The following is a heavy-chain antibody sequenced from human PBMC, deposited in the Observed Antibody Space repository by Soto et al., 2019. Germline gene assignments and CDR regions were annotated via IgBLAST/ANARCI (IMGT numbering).Heavy chain of an antibody. D-gene: IGHD3-10*01. J-gene: IGHJ4*02. CDR3: ATTRGLAVGGSFDY. CDR1: GGSITRRSSY. Sequence: PSETLSLTCIVSGGSITRRSSYWAWIRQPPGKGLEWDGTFYDGNTYHNPSLRSRITIAVDTSKNQFSLKLNSVAAADTAFYYCATTRGLAVGGSFDYWGQGMLVTVSS. CDR2: FYDGNT. V-gene: IGHV4-39*01.